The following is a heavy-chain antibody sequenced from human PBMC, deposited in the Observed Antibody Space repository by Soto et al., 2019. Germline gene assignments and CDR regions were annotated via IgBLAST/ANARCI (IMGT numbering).Heavy chain of an antibody. CDR1: VDRISANTAT. Sequence: QTLSLTCTITVDRISANTATWDWIRQPPSRGLEWLGRTYYRSKWYNDYAVSVKSRITINPDTSNNQLSLQLNSVTPDDTAVYYCARLIGNSWLDSWGQGTLVTVSS. D-gene: IGHD2-8*01. J-gene: IGHJ5*01. CDR2: TYYRSKWYN. CDR3: ARLIGNSWLDS. V-gene: IGHV6-1*01.